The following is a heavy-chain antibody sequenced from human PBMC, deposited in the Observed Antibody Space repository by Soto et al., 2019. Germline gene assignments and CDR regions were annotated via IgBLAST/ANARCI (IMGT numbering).Heavy chain of an antibody. CDR3: ARDGQDIVVVVAAYFDY. V-gene: IGHV3-30-3*01. J-gene: IGHJ4*02. D-gene: IGHD2-15*01. CDR2: ISYDGSNK. Sequence: GGSLRLSCAASGFTFSSYAMHWVRQAPGKGLEWVAVISYDGSNKYYADSVKGRFTISRDNSKNTLYLQMNSLRAEDTAVYYCARDGQDIVVVVAAYFDYWGQGTLVAVSS. CDR1: GFTFSSYA.